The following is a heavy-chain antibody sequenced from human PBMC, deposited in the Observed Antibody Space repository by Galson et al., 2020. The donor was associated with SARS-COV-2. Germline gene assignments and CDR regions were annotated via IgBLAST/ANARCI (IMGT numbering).Heavy chain of an antibody. Sequence: QAGGSLRLSCAASGFTFSSYAMHWVRQAPGKGLEWVAVISYDGSNKYYADSVKGRFTISRDNSKNTLYLQMNSLRAEDTAVYYCAKTGSGWYGDYWGQGTLVTVSS. J-gene: IGHJ4*02. D-gene: IGHD6-19*01. CDR2: ISYDGSNK. V-gene: IGHV3-30*18. CDR1: GFTFSSYA. CDR3: AKTGSGWYGDY.